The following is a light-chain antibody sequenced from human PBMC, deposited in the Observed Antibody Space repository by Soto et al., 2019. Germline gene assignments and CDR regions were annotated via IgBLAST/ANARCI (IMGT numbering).Light chain of an antibody. CDR2: SND. J-gene: IGLJ1*01. V-gene: IGLV1-44*01. CDR3: AAWDDSLKSFV. CDR1: SSNIGSKT. Sequence: QSVLTQPPSASEAPGQRVTISCSGGSSNIGSKTVTWYQHVSGTAPKLLMYSNDQRPSGVPDRFSGSKSGTSASLAISGLQAEDEGDYFCAAWDDSLKSFVFGTGTKVTVL.